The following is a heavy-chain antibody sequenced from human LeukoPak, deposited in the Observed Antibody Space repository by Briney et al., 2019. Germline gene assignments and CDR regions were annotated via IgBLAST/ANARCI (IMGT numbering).Heavy chain of an antibody. Sequence: GGSLRLSCAASGFTFRNFAMNWVRQTPGKGLEWISYISGSGGSTYYADSVKGRFTISRDNSKNTLYLQMNSLRAEDTAVYYCAKSGAYSYGRGQERFDYWGQGTLVTVSS. CDR2: ISGSGGST. CDR1: GFTFRNFA. V-gene: IGHV3-23*01. J-gene: IGHJ4*02. D-gene: IGHD5-18*01. CDR3: AKSGAYSYGRGQERFDY.